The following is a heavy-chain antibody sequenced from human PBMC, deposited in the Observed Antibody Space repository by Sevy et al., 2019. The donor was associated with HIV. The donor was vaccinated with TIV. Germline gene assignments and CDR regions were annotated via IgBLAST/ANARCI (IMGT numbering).Heavy chain of an antibody. V-gene: IGHV1-24*01. D-gene: IGHD2-15*01. CDR3: ATNSRYFSGSTFYSAEGLFDP. J-gene: IGHJ5*02. CDR2: FDPEDGET. CDR1: GYTLTELS. Sequence: ASVKVSCKVSGYTLTELSMHWVRQAPGKGLEWMGGFDPEDGETVYAQRFQGRVTVTEDTSTDTAYMELGSLRSEDTAVYYCATNSRYFSGSTFYSAEGLFDPWGQGTLVTVSS.